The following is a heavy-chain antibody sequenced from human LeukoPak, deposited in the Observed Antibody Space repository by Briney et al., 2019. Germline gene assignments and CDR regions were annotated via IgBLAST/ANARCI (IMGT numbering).Heavy chain of an antibody. V-gene: IGHV4-34*01. CDR3: ARTTEGGYTYGYFYYYYMDV. CDR1: GGSFSGYY. J-gene: IGHJ6*03. D-gene: IGHD5-18*01. Sequence: SETLSLTCAVYGGSFSGYYWSWIRQPPGKGLEWIGEINHSGSTNYNPSLKSRVTISVDTSKNQFSLKLRSVTAADTAVYYCARTTEGGYTYGYFYYYYMDVWGKGTTVTISS. CDR2: INHSGST.